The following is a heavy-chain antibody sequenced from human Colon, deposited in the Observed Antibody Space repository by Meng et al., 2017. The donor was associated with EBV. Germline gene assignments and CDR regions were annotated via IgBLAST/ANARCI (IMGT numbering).Heavy chain of an antibody. D-gene: IGHD3-10*01. CDR1: GGSISISSYY. J-gene: IGHJ4*02. Sequence: QLQPPESGPGLVKPSETLSPTCTVSGGSISISSYYWGWIRQPPGKGLEWIGSIYYNGSTYYNPSLKSRVTISVDTSKNQFSLKLNSVTAADTAVYYCARRRYYYGSGSYHSYYFDYWGQGALVTVSS. CDR2: IYYNGST. V-gene: IGHV4-39*01. CDR3: ARRRYYYGSGSYHSYYFDY.